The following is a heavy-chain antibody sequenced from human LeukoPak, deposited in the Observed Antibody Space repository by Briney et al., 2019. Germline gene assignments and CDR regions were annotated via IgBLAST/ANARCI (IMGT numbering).Heavy chain of an antibody. J-gene: IGHJ6*02. CDR1: GGTFSSYA. CDR3: ARDSGSSGSGANYGMDV. D-gene: IGHD6-19*01. Sequence: ASVKVSCKASGGTFSSYAISWVRQAPGQGLEWMGGIIPIFGTANYAQKFQGRVTITADESTSTAYMELSSLRSDDTAVYYCARDSGSSGSGANYGMDVWGQGTTVTVSS. CDR2: IIPIFGTA. V-gene: IGHV1-69*01.